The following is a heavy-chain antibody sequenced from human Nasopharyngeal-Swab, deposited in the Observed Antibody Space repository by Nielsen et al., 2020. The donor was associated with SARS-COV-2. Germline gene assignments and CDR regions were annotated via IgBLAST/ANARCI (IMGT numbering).Heavy chain of an antibody. D-gene: IGHD1-1*01. CDR1: GGSISSAAYS. Sequence: SETLSLTCAVSGGSISSAAYSWSWIRQPPGKGLEWIGYIYHSGSTNYNPSLKSRVTISVDTSKNQFSLKLSSVTAADTAVYYCARHRRYNDWFDPWGQGTLVTVSS. CDR2: IYHSGST. V-gene: IGHV4-30-2*01. J-gene: IGHJ5*02. CDR3: ARHRRYNDWFDP.